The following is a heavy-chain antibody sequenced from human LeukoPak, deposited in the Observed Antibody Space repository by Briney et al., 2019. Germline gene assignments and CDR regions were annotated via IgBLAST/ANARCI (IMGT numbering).Heavy chain of an antibody. CDR1: GFTVSSNY. CDR3: ARSWDLSNYYDSSGSHSGRGAFDI. J-gene: IGHJ3*02. CDR2: IYSGGST. V-gene: IGHV3-53*01. Sequence: PGGSLRLSCAASGFTVSSNYMSWVRQAPGKGLEWVSVIYSGGSTYYADSVKGRFTISRDNSKNTLYLQMNSLRAEDTAVYYCARSWDLSNYYDSSGSHSGRGAFDIWGQGTMVTVSS. D-gene: IGHD3-22*01.